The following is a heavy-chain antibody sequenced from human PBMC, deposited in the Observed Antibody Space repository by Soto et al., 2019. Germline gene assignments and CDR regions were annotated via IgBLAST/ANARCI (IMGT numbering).Heavy chain of an antibody. CDR1: GYTFTSYG. CDR2: IRAYNGNT. J-gene: IGHJ4*02. V-gene: IGHV1-18*01. CDR3: ARGGTRYDFWSGRDLDG. Sequence: QVQLVQSGAEVKKPGASVKVSCKASGYTFTSYGISWVRQAPGQGLEWMGWIRAYNGNTNYAQKLQGRVTMTTDTSTRTAYMELRSLRSDDTAVYYCARGGTRYDFWSGRDLDGWGQGTLVTVSS. D-gene: IGHD3-3*01.